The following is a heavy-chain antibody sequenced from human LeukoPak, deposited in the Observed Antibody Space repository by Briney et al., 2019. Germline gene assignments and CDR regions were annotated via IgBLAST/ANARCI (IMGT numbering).Heavy chain of an antibody. V-gene: IGHV3-66*01. D-gene: IGHD1-26*01. Sequence: GGSLRLSCAASGFTVSSNYMSWVRQAPGKGPEWVSVIYTCGITYYADSVRGRFTIPRDNSKNTLYLQMDSLTAEDTAVYYCAREDAGGTYSFDYWGQGTLVTVSS. CDR2: IYTCGIT. J-gene: IGHJ4*02. CDR1: GFTVSSNY. CDR3: AREDAGGTYSFDY.